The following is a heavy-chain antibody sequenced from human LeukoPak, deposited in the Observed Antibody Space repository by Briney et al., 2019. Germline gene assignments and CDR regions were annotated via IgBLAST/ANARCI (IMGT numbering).Heavy chain of an antibody. J-gene: IGHJ5*02. CDR3: ARADFLYTGLAVATATRYTRMVTWFDP. CDR2: INPKSGGT. CDR1: GYSFSGYY. V-gene: IGHV1-2*02. D-gene: IGHD2-2*02. Sequence: ASVKVSCKASGYSFSGYYIHWVRQAPGQGLEWMGWINPKSGGTQFKENFQDRVTMTRDSSISTAYLELSGLRSDDTAIYYCARADFLYTGLAVATATRYTRMVTWFDPWGQGTLVTVSS.